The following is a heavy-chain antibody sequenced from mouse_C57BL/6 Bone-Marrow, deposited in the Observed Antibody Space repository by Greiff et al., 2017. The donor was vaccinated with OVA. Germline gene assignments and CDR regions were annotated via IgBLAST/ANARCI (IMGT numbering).Heavy chain of an antibody. CDR1: GYTFTDYE. V-gene: IGHV1-15*01. Sequence: QVQLQQSGAELVRPGASVTLSCKASGYTFTDYEMHWVKQTPVHGLEWIGAIDPETGGTAYNQKFTGKAILTADKSSRTAYMELRSLTSEDSAVDYCTRSSPPWFAYWGQGTLVTVSA. J-gene: IGHJ3*01. CDR3: TRSSPPWFAY. D-gene: IGHD1-1*01. CDR2: IDPETGGT.